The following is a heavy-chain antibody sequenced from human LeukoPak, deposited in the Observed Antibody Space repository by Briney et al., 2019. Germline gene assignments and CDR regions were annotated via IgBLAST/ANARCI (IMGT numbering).Heavy chain of an antibody. CDR2: ISGSGGST. J-gene: IGHJ4*02. CDR1: GFTFSSYA. D-gene: IGHD2-2*01. CDR3: ARDWSDIVVVPAAMPFDY. Sequence: GGSLRLSCAASGFTFSSYAMSWVRQAPGKGLEWVSSISGSGGSTYYADSVKGRLTISRDNAKNSLYLQMNSLRAEDTAVYYCARDWSDIVVVPAAMPFDYWGQGTLVTVSS. V-gene: IGHV3-23*01.